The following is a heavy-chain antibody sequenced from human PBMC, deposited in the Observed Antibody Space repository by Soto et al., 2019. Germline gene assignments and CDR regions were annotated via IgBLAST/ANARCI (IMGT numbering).Heavy chain of an antibody. V-gene: IGHV4-34*01. J-gene: IGHJ6*03. CDR3: ARVRWFGELLRSAFDYYYMDV. Sequence: SETLSLTCAVYGGSLSGYYWSWIRQPPGKGLEWIGEINHSGSTNYNPSLKSRVTISVDTSKNQFSLKLSSVTAADTAVYYCARVRWFGELLRSAFDYYYMDVWGKGTTVTVSS. D-gene: IGHD3-10*01. CDR2: INHSGST. CDR1: GGSLSGYY.